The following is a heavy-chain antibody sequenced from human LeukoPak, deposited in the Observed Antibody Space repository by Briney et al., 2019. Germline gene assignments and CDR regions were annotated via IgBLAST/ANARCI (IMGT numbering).Heavy chain of an antibody. CDR3: AKVLDSSSPSGFDY. CDR1: GFTFDDYA. J-gene: IGHJ4*02. CDR2: ISWNSGSI. D-gene: IGHD6-6*01. Sequence: PGRSLRLSCAASGFTFDDYAMHWVRQAPGKGLEWVSGISWNSGSIGYADSVKGRFTISRDNAKNSLYLQMNSLRAEDTALYYCAKVLDSSSPSGFDYWGQGTLVTVSS. V-gene: IGHV3-9*01.